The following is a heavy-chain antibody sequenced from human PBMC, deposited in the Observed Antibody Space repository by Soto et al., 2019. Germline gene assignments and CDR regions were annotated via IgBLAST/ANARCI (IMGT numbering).Heavy chain of an antibody. D-gene: IGHD2-21*01. J-gene: IGHJ5*02. Sequence: QVQLQASGPGLVKPSQTLSLICTVSGGSISTGDFSWSWIRQHPGKGLEWIGDMYHSGSPYYNPSLKSRLTISVDPSKSQCSLRLSSVTAADTAVYYCARTCGNVVGLNLEDTYFDPWGQGTLVTVSS. V-gene: IGHV4-31*03. CDR2: MYHSGSP. CDR1: GGSISTGDFS. CDR3: ARTCGNVVGLNLEDTYFDP.